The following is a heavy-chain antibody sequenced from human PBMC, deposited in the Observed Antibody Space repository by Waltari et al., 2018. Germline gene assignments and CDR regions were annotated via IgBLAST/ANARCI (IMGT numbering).Heavy chain of an antibody. CDR3: AKEGVGPTIDY. Sequence: QVQLVESGGGVVQPGRSLRLSCAASGFTFSDYGMHWVRQAPGKGLEWVAVISYDGSKKNYADSVKGRLTISRDNSKNTLYLQMNSMRAEDTAIYYCAKEGVGPTIDYWGQGTLVTVSS. V-gene: IGHV3-30*18. J-gene: IGHJ4*02. CDR1: GFTFSDYG. CDR2: ISYDGSKK. D-gene: IGHD1-26*01.